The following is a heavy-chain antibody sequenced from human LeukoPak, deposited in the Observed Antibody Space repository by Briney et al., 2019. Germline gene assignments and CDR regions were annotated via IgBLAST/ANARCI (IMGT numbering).Heavy chain of an antibody. CDR2: INEDGSEK. J-gene: IGHJ3*02. CDR3: ANYYDSSGYYALDM. CDR1: GFTFSRYW. Sequence: PGGSLRLSCAASGFTFSRYWMSWVRQAPGKGLEWVANINEDGSEKNYVDSVKGRFIISRDNAKNSLYLEMNSLTAEDTAVYYCANYYDSSGYYALDMWGQGTMVTVSP. V-gene: IGHV3-7*01. D-gene: IGHD3-22*01.